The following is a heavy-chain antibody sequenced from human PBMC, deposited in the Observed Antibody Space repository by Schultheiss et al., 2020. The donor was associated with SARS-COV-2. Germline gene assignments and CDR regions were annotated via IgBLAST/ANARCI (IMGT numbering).Heavy chain of an antibody. CDR2: IYYSGST. CDR1: GGSFSGYY. CDR3: ARDAPLQLVLPCWFDP. Sequence: SETLSLTCAVYGGSFSGYYWSWIRQPPGKGLEWIGYIYYSGSTNYNPSLKSRVTISVDTSENQFSLKLSSVSAADTAVYYCARDAPLQLVLPCWFDPWGQGTLVTVSS. J-gene: IGHJ5*02. D-gene: IGHD6-6*01. V-gene: IGHV4-34*09.